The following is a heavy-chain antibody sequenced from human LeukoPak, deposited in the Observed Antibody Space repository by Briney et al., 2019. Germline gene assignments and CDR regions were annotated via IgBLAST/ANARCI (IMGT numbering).Heavy chain of an antibody. V-gene: IGHV1-2*06. CDR1: GYTFTGRY. Sequence: ASVTVSCKASGYTFTGRYMHWVGQAPGQGLAWMGRIDPNSGVTNLAQKFQGRVTMTRDTSVSTAYMELSGLGSDDTAVYYCATNPNSYGPDYWGQGTLVTVSS. D-gene: IGHD5-18*01. CDR2: IDPNSGVT. J-gene: IGHJ4*02. CDR3: ATNPNSYGPDY.